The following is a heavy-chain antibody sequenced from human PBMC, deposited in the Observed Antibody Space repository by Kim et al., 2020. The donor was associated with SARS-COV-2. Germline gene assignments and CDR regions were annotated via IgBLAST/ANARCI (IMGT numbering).Heavy chain of an antibody. V-gene: IGHV5-10-1*01. CDR3: ARNNRSGSYPVHFDD. Sequence: GESLKISCKGSGSNFTTHWISWVRQMAGKGLEWMGRIDPSDSNVNYSPSFQGHVTLSTDKSISTAYLQWSSLKASDTAVYYCARNNRSGSYPVHFDDWGQGTLVTVSS. D-gene: IGHD3-10*01. J-gene: IGHJ4*02. CDR2: IDPSDSNV. CDR1: GSNFTTHW.